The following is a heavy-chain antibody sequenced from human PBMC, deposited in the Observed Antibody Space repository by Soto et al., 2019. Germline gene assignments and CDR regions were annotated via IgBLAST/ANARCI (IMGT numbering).Heavy chain of an antibody. CDR1: AGSISSSSYY. CDR2: IYYSGST. V-gene: IGHV4-39*01. D-gene: IGHD3-9*01. Sequence: LSLTCTVSAGSISSSSYYWGWIRQPPGKGLEWIGSIYYSGSTYYNPSLKSRVTISVDTSKNQFSLKLSSVTAADTAVYYCARHPDNNYYYGMDVWGQGTTVTVSS. J-gene: IGHJ6*02. CDR3: ARHPDNNYYYGMDV.